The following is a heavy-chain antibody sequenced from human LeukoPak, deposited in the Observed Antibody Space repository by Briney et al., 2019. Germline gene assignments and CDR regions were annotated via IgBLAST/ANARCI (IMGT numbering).Heavy chain of an antibody. CDR1: GGSINTNY. CDR2: IRSSGST. J-gene: IGHJ4*02. V-gene: IGHV4-59*01. CDR3: ARDVTPATL. Sequence: SETLSLACTVSGGSINTNYWSWIRQPPGKGLEWIGYIRSSGSTNYNPSLKSRVTISMDTSKNQVSLQLSSVTAADTAVYYYARDVTPATLWGQGTLVTVSS. D-gene: IGHD3-16*01.